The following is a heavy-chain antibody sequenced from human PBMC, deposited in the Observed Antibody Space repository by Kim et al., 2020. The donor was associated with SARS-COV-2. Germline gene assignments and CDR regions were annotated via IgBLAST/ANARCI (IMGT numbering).Heavy chain of an antibody. CDR1: GFTFSSYE. CDR3: AREKAGDYDILTGHMGDGAFDI. V-gene: IGHV3-48*03. CDR2: ISSSGSTI. J-gene: IGHJ3*02. D-gene: IGHD3-9*01. Sequence: GGSLRLSCAASGFTFSSYEMNWVRQAPGKGLEWVSYISSSGSTIYYADSVKGRFTISRDNAKNSLYLQMNSLRAEDTAVYYCAREKAGDYDILTGHMGDGAFDIWGQGTMVTVSS.